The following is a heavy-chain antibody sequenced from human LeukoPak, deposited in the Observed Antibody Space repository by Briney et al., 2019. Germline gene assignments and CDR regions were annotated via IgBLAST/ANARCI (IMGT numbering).Heavy chain of an antibody. J-gene: IGHJ4*02. Sequence: SQTLSLTCTVSGGSISSGGYYWSWIRQHPGKGLEWIGYIYYSGSTYYNPSLKSRVTISVDTSKNQFSLKLSSVTAADTAVYYCARRARYGDYVYYFDYWGPGTLVTVPS. CDR2: IYYSGST. D-gene: IGHD4-17*01. V-gene: IGHV4-31*03. CDR1: GGSISSGGYY. CDR3: ARRARYGDYVYYFDY.